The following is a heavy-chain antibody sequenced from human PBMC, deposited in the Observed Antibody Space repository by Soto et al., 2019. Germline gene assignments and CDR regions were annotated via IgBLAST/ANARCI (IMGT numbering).Heavy chain of an antibody. Sequence: GGSLRLSCAASGFTFSSYAMHWVRQAPGKGLEWVAVISYDGSNIYYADSVKGRFTISRDNSKNTLYLQMNSLRAEDTAVYYCARSIAVAGTGDYWGQGTLVTVSS. CDR2: ISYDGSNI. D-gene: IGHD6-19*01. CDR3: ARSIAVAGTGDY. V-gene: IGHV3-30-3*01. J-gene: IGHJ4*02. CDR1: GFTFSSYA.